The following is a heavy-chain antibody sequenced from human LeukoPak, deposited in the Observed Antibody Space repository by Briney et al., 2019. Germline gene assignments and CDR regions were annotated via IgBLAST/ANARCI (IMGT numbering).Heavy chain of an antibody. J-gene: IGHJ6*03. V-gene: IGHV4-39*01. D-gene: IGHD3-16*02. CDR1: GGSISISSYY. CDR3: ARAIGYTAENTHYYFFMDV. CDR2: IYYSGST. Sequence: SETLSLTCTVSGGSISISSYYWGWIRQPPGKGLEWIGSIYYSGSTYYSPSLKSRVTISVDTSKKQFSLKLSSVTAADTAVYYCARAIGYTAENTHYYFFMDVWGKGTKVTVSS.